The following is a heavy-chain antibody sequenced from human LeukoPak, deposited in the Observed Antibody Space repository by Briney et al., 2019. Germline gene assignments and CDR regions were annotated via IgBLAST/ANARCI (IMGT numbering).Heavy chain of an antibody. J-gene: IGHJ4*02. D-gene: IGHD6-19*01. CDR2: ISGSGGST. V-gene: IGHV3-23*01. Sequence: PGGSLRLSCAASGFTFSSYAMSWVRQAPGKGLEWVSAISGSGGSTYYADSVKGRFTISRDNSKNTLYLQMNSLRAEDTAVYYCAKDSSVRAVAGSRHDSWGQGTLVTVSS. CDR3: AKDSSVRAVAGSRHDS. CDR1: GFTFSSYA.